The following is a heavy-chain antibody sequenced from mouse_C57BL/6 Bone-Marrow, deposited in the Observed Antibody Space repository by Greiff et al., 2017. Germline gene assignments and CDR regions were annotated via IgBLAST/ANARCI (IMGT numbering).Heavy chain of an antibody. Sequence: QVQLQEPGAELVKPGASVKISCKASGYTFTDYYINWVKQRPGQGLEWIGKIGPGSGSTYYNEKFKGKATLIADKSSSTAYMQLSSLTSEDSAVYYCARSYYEYYYTMDYWGQGTSVTVSS. D-gene: IGHD2-4*01. J-gene: IGHJ4*01. CDR1: GYTFTDYY. CDR2: IGPGSGST. CDR3: ARSYYEYYYTMDY. V-gene: IGHV1-77*01.